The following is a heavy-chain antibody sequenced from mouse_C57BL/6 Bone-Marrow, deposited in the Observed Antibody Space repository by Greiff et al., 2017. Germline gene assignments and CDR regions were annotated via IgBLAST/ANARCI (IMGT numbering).Heavy chain of an antibody. D-gene: IGHD2-2*01. J-gene: IGHJ4*01. CDR3: ARWLRDAMDY. Sequence: VQLQESGAELARPGASVKLSCKASGYTFTSYGISWVKQRTGQGLEWIGEIYPRSGNTYYNEKFKGKATLTADKSSSTAYMELRSLTSEDSAVYFCARWLRDAMDYWGQGTSVTVSS. CDR1: GYTFTSYG. CDR2: IYPRSGNT. V-gene: IGHV1-81*01.